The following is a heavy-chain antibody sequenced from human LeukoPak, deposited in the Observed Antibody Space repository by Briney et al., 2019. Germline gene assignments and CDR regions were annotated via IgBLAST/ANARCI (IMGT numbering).Heavy chain of an antibody. Sequence: GGSLRLSCAASGFTFSSYGMHWVRQAPGKGLEWVAFIRYDGSNKYYADSVKGRFTISRDNSKNTLYLQMNSLRAEDTAVYYCAPRDWDDGPASHWGQGTLVTVSS. CDR1: GFTFSSYG. CDR3: APRDWDDGPASH. J-gene: IGHJ4*02. CDR2: IRYDGSNK. V-gene: IGHV3-30*02. D-gene: IGHD1-1*01.